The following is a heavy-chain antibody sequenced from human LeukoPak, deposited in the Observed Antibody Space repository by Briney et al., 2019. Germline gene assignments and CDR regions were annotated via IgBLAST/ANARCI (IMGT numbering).Heavy chain of an antibody. CDR2: IIPIFGTA. J-gene: IGHJ3*02. CDR3: ARSLRFLEWLYNAFDI. CDR1: GGTFSSYA. Sequence: LVKVSCKASGGTFSSYAISWVRQAPGQGLEWMGGIIPIFGTANYAQKFQGRVTITADKSTSTAYMELSSLRSEDTAVYYCARSLRFLEWLYNAFDIWGQGTMVTVSS. V-gene: IGHV1-69*06. D-gene: IGHD3-3*01.